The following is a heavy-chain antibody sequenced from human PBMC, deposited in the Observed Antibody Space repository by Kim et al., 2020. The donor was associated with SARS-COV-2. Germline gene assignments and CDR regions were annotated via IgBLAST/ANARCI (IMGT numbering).Heavy chain of an antibody. CDR1: GYTFTSYG. D-gene: IGHD3-10*01. CDR2: ISAYNGNT. J-gene: IGHJ6*02. Sequence: ASVKVSCKASGYTFTSYGISWVRQAPGQGLEWMGWISAYNGNTNYAQKLQGRVTMTTDTSTSTAYMELRSLRSDDTAVYYCARDGRGSITMVRGEGVYYGMDVWGQGTTVTVSS. V-gene: IGHV1-18*04. CDR3: ARDGRGSITMVRGEGVYYGMDV.